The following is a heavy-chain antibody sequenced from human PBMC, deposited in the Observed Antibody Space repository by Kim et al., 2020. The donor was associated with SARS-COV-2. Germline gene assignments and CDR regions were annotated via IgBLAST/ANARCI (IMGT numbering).Heavy chain of an antibody. Sequence: GGSLRLSCAVSGFTFRSYGMHWVRQAPGKGLEWVAVISYDGSNKYYADSVKGRFTISRDNSKNTLYLQMNSLRPEDTAMYYCASGDGYNQVAMHLNYFDYWGQGTLVTVSS. CDR1: GFTFRSYG. CDR2: ISYDGSNK. CDR3: ASGDGYNQVAMHLNYFDY. D-gene: IGHD5-12*01. J-gene: IGHJ4*02. V-gene: IGHV3-30*03.